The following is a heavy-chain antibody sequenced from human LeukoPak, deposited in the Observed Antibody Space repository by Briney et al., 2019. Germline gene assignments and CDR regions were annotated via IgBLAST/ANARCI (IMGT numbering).Heavy chain of an antibody. J-gene: IGHJ4*02. CDR3: AKDLIFGVVISLFDY. CDR2: ISGSGGST. D-gene: IGHD3-3*01. Sequence: PGGSLRLSCAASGFTFSSYAMSWVRQAPEKGLEWVSAISGSGGSTYYADSVKGRFTISRDNSKNTLYLQMNSLRAEDTAVYYCAKDLIFGVVISLFDYWGQGTLVTVSS. CDR1: GFTFSSYA. V-gene: IGHV3-23*01.